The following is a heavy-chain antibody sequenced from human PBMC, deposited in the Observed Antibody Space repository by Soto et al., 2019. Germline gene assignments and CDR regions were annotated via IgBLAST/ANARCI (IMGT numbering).Heavy chain of an antibody. CDR2: ISSSGSTI. CDR3: AGGRSGWIDAFDI. V-gene: IGHV3-11*01. CDR1: GFTFSDYY. D-gene: IGHD6-19*01. J-gene: IGHJ3*02. Sequence: GGSLRLSCAASGFTFSDYYMSWIRQAPGKGLEWVSYISSSGSTIYYADSVKGRFTISRDNAKNSLYLQMNSLGAEDTAVYYCAGGRSGWIDAFDIWGQGTMVTVSS.